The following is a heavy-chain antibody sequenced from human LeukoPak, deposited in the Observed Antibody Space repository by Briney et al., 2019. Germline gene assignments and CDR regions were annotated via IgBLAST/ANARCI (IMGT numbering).Heavy chain of an antibody. Sequence: SETLSLTCAVYGGSFSGYYWSWIRQPPGKGLEWIGEINHSGSTNYNPSLKSRVTISLDTSKNQFSLKLTSVSAADTAIYYCARDRHGATTLDYWGQGTLVTVSS. J-gene: IGHJ4*02. CDR3: ARDRHGATTLDY. D-gene: IGHD5-12*01. CDR1: GGSFSGYY. CDR2: INHSGST. V-gene: IGHV4-34*01.